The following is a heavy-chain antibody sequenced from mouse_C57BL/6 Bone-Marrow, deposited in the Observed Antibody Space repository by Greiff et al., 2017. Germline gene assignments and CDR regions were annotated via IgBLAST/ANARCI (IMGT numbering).Heavy chain of an antibody. CDR2: IHPSDSDT. J-gene: IGHJ2*01. V-gene: IGHV1-74*04. CDR1: GYTFTSYW. CDR3: VITTVAFDY. D-gene: IGHD1-1*01. Sequence: VQLQQPWAVLVKPGASVKVSCKASGYTFTSYWMHWVKQRPGQGLEWIGRIHPSDSDTNYNQKFKGKATLTVVKSSSTAYMQLSSLTSADSAVYYCVITTVAFDYWGQGTTLTVSS.